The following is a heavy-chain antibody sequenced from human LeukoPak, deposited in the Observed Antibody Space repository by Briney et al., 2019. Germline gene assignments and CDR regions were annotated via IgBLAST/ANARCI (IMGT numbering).Heavy chain of an antibody. J-gene: IGHJ4*02. V-gene: IGHV3-74*01. Sequence: GGSLRLSCAASGFTFRSYWRHWVRQAPGKGLEWVSRIISEGSFKNYADSVKGRFTISRDNAKNTVYLQMSSLRAEDTAVYFCVRDGADFNFDYWGQGSLVTVSS. D-gene: IGHD2-21*02. CDR1: GFTFRSYW. CDR3: VRDGADFNFDY. CDR2: IISEGSFK.